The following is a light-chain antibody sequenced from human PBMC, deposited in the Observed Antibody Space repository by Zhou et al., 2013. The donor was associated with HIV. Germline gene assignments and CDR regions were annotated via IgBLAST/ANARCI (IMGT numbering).Light chain of an antibody. CDR2: GAS. CDR1: QTVNNNY. V-gene: IGKV3-20*01. CDR3: QQYGRSIT. Sequence: EIVLTQSPGTLCLSPGERVSLSCWASQTVNNNYLAWYQQKLGQAPRLLIYGASSRASGIPDRFSGSGSGTDFTLTISRLEPEDFAVYYCQQYGRSITFGQGTRLEIK. J-gene: IGKJ5*01.